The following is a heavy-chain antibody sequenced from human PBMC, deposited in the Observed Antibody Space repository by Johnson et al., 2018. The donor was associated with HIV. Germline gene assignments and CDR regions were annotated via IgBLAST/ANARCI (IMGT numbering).Heavy chain of an antibody. J-gene: IGHJ3*02. D-gene: IGHD5-18*01. Sequence: VQLVESGGGLVQPGGSLRLSCAVSGFSVRSNYMSWVRQAPGKGLEWVANIKQDGSEKYYVDSVKGRFTISRDNAKNSLYLQMNSLRAEDTAVYYCARDRGRLISYGLDAFDIWGQGTMVTVSS. CDR1: GFSVRSNY. V-gene: IGHV3-7*01. CDR2: IKQDGSEK. CDR3: ARDRGRLISYGLDAFDI.